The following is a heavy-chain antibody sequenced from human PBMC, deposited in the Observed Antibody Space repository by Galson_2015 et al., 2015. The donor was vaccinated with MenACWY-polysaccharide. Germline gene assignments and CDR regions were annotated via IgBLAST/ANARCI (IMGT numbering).Heavy chain of an antibody. Sequence: TLSLTCTVSGASISSSSYYWGWIRQPPGKGLEWIGSIDYGGSTYYKPSLTSRLTISVDTSRNQFSLRLRSVTDADTAVYYCVRETSGTSAFVWGQGTLVTVSS. CDR3: VRETSGTSAFV. D-gene: IGHD3-3*02. V-gene: IGHV4-39*01. J-gene: IGHJ4*02. CDR1: GASISSSSYY. CDR2: IDYGGST.